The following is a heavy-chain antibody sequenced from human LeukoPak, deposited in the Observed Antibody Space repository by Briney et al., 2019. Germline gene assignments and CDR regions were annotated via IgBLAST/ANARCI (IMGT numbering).Heavy chain of an antibody. V-gene: IGHV5-51*01. J-gene: IGHJ4*02. Sequence: GESLKISCKGSGYSFTSYWIGWVRQMPGKGLEWMGIIYPGDSDTRYSPSFQGQVTISADKSISTAYLQWSSLKASDTAMYYCARLPGIVVTIERYFDYWGQGTLVTVSS. D-gene: IGHD5-12*01. CDR2: IYPGDSDT. CDR1: GYSFTSYW. CDR3: ARLPGIVVTIERYFDY.